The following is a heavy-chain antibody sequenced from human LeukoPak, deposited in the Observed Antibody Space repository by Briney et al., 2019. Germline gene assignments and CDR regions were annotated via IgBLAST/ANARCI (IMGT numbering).Heavy chain of an antibody. V-gene: IGHV4-59*11. Sequence: SETLSLTCTVSGASINSHYWSWFRQSPGKGLEWIGHSFYSGSTNYSPSLRSRVTISVDRPNNKFSLRLWSVTAADTAIYYCARGTGNWNFGVWGRGSLIIVSS. CDR1: GASINSHY. D-gene: IGHD1-7*01. CDR2: SFYSGST. CDR3: ARGTGNWNFGV. J-gene: IGHJ4*02.